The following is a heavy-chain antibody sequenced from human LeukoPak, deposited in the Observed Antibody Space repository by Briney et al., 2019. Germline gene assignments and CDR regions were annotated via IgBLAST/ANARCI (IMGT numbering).Heavy chain of an antibody. V-gene: IGHV3-23*01. CDR3: ITPLPYSAQ. CDR2: ITTSDGNT. CDR1: GFTFSSYT. D-gene: IGHD2-21*01. Sequence: GGSLRLSCAASGFTFSSYTMSWVRQAPGKGLEWVSTITTSDGNTYYADSVKGRFTVSRDNSKNTLFLQMNSLRAEDTAVYYCITPLPYSAQGGQGTLVTVSS. J-gene: IGHJ4*02.